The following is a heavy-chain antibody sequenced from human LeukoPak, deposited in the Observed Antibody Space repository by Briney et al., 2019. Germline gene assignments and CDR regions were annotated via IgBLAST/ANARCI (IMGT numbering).Heavy chain of an antibody. CDR2: ISAYNGNT. V-gene: IGHV1-18*01. D-gene: IGHD4-11*01. Sequence: ASVKVSCKASGYTFTSYGISWVRQAPGQGLEWMGWISAYNGNTNYAQKLQGRVTMTTDTSTSTAYMELRSLRSDDTALYYCARDPSGVTTAPADYWGQGTLVTVSS. CDR3: ARDPSGVTTAPADY. CDR1: GYTFTSYG. J-gene: IGHJ4*02.